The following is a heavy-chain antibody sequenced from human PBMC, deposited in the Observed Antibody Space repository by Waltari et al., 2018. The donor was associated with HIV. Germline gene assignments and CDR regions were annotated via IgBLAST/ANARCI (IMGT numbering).Heavy chain of an antibody. CDR1: GFTFSSYP. CDR2: LSGSGGST. J-gene: IGHJ5*02. V-gene: IGHV3-23*01. CDR3: AKDTLDGGSSDNWFDP. D-gene: IGHD6-6*01. Sequence: EVQLLASGGGLVQPGGSLRLSCAASGFTFSSYPLSWVRQAQGKGLEWASALSGSGGSTYYADSVKGRFTISRDNSKNTLYLQMNSLRAEDTAVYYCAKDTLDGGSSDNWFDPWGQGTLVTVSS.